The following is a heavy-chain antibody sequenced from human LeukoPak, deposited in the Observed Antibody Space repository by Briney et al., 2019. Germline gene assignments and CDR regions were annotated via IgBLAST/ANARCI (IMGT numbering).Heavy chain of an antibody. D-gene: IGHD6-13*01. CDR1: GFTVSDNY. V-gene: IGHV3-53*01. Sequence: GGSLRLSCAASGFTVSDNYMSWVRQAPGKGLEWVSVMYSGGDTNYANSVKGRFTFSRDISKNTLYLQMNGLRTEDTAMYYCARDAPQVPAAGVLASWGQGTLVTVPS. CDR3: ARDAPQVPAAGVLAS. CDR2: MYSGGDT. J-gene: IGHJ5*02.